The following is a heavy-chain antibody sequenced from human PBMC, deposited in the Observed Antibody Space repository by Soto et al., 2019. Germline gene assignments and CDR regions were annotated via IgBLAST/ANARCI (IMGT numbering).Heavy chain of an antibody. CDR2: INSAGGT. CDR1: GFTFSTYA. J-gene: IGHJ4*02. Sequence: GGSLRLSCAASGFTFSTYAMGWVRQAPGKGLQWVSSINSAGGTYYADSVKGRFIISRDNSKNTLYLQMNSLRAEDTAIYYCAKRSPYYFDYWRQGTLVTSPQ. D-gene: IGHD1-26*01. CDR3: AKRSPYYFDY. V-gene: IGHV3-23*01.